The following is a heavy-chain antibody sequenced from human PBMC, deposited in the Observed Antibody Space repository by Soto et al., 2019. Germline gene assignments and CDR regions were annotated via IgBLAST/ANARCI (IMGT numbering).Heavy chain of an antibody. D-gene: IGHD3-22*01. CDR3: ARVXNFYDYSVYFQTWYLDI. CDR1: GGSIRCYY. J-gene: IGHJ2*01. CDR2: MFYNGST. Sequence: PSNPLSLTCSVPGGSIRCYYWTWFRQPPGKGLGGIGHMFYNGSTNDTPSLKSRVTISVARSKTELSLKLTSVPAADTALYFCARVXNFYDYSVYFQTWYLDIWGRGTRVTVSS. V-gene: IGHV4-59*01.